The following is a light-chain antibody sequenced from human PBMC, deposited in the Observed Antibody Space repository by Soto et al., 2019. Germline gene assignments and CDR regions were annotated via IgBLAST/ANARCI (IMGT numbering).Light chain of an antibody. CDR1: SSDVGGYNY. J-gene: IGLJ1*01. CDR2: DVS. Sequence: QSVLTQPRSVSGSPGQSVTISCTGTSSDVGGYNYVSWYQQYSGKAPKLMIFDVSKRSSGVPDRFSGSKSGNTASLTISGLQAEDEADYYCCSYAGSYAYVFGIGTKVTVL. CDR3: CSYAGSYAYV. V-gene: IGLV2-11*01.